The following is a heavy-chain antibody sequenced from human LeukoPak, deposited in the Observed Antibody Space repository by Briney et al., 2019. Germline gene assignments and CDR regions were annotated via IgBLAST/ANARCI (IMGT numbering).Heavy chain of an antibody. Sequence: GGSLRLSCAASGFTFSSYGMHWVRQAPGKGLEWVAVIWYDGSNKYYADSVKGRFTISRVNSKNTLYLQMNSLRAEDTAVYYCAKGIVVAHSYYYYYMDVWGKGTTVTVSS. V-gene: IGHV3-33*06. CDR1: GFTFSSYG. CDR3: AKGIVVAHSYYYYYMDV. CDR2: IWYDGSNK. J-gene: IGHJ6*03. D-gene: IGHD3-22*01.